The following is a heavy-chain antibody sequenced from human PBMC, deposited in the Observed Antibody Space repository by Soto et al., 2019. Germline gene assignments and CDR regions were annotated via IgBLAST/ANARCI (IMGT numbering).Heavy chain of an antibody. CDR2: VSHDGRNT. D-gene: IGHD6-19*01. V-gene: IGHV3-30*18. CDR1: GFTFSDYA. J-gene: IGHJ4*02. CDR3: AKGGRQWLVTSDFNY. Sequence: VQLVESGGGVVQPGRSLRLSCAASGFTFSDYAMHWVRQAPGKGLEWVAVVSHDGRNTHYADSVKGRFTISRDSSKNTVSLEMTSLRAEDTVVFYCAKGGRQWLVTSDFNYWGQGALVTVSS.